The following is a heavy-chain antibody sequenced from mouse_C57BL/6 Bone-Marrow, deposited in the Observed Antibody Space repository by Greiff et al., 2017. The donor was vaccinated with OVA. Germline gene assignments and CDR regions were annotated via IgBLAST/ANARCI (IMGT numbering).Heavy chain of an antibody. Sequence: EVMLVESGGGLVQPGGSLSLSCAASGFTFTDYYMSWVRQPPGKALEWLGFIRNKANGYTTEYSASVKGRFTISRDNSQSILYLQMNALRAEDSATYYCARYEVLRSYWYFDVWGTGTTVTVSS. CDR3: ARYEVLRSYWYFDV. D-gene: IGHD1-1*01. CDR2: IRNKANGYTT. CDR1: GFTFTDYY. V-gene: IGHV7-3*01. J-gene: IGHJ1*03.